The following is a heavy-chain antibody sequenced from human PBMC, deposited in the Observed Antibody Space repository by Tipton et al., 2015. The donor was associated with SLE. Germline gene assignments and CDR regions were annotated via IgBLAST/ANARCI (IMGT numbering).Heavy chain of an antibody. CDR1: GYTFTGYY. CDR3: AKGLGFLEWPYHESGNYGMDV. V-gene: IGHV1-2*06. D-gene: IGHD3-3*01. CDR2: VNPHSGDT. Sequence: QSGPEVKKPGASVKVSCKASGYTFTGYYMYWVRQAPGQGLEWMGRVNPHSGDTDYAQKFQDRVSMTRDSSIATAYMELSRLRSDDTAVYYCAKGLGFLEWPYHESGNYGMDVWGQGTTVTVSS. J-gene: IGHJ6*02.